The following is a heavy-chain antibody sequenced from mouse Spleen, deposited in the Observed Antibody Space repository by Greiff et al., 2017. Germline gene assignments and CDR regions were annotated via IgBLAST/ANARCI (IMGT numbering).Heavy chain of an antibody. CDR2: IYPGDGDT. CDR3: AKEVRRDAMDY. CDR1: GYTFTSYW. V-gene: IGHV1-87*01. D-gene: IGHD2-14*01. Sequence: QVQLKESGAELARPGASVKLSCKASGYTFTSYWMQWVKQRPGQGLEWIGAIYPGDGDTRYTQKFKGKATITADTSSNTAYLQLSSLTSGDTAVYYCAKEVRRDAMDYWGQGTSVTVSS. J-gene: IGHJ4*01.